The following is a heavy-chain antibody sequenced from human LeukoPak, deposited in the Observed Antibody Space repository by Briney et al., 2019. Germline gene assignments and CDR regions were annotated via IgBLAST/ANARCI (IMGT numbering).Heavy chain of an antibody. CDR2: INPNHGDT. CDR3: ARGGRYDFWSGYGDPFDY. V-gene: IGHV1-2*02. J-gene: IGHJ4*02. Sequence: ASVKVSCKASGYTFTGYYMHWVRQAPGQGLEWMGWINPNHGDTNYAQKFQDRVSMARDTSIGTAYMHLSRLRSDDTAVYYCARGGRYDFWSGYGDPFDYWGQGTLVTVSS. CDR1: GYTFTGYY. D-gene: IGHD3-3*01.